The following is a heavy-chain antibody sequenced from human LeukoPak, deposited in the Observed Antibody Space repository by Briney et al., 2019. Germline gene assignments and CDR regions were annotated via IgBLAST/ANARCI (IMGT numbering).Heavy chain of an antibody. V-gene: IGHV4-38-2*02. CDR2: IYHSGST. J-gene: IGHJ6*03. Sequence: SETLSLTCTVSGYSISSGYYWCWIRLPPGKGLEWIGSIYHSGSTYYNPSLKSRVTISVDTSKNQFSLKLSSVTAADTAVYYCARAPSDSSGYSSYYYYMDVWGKGTTVTVSS. D-gene: IGHD3-22*01. CDR3: ARAPSDSSGYSSYYYYMDV. CDR1: GYSISSGYY.